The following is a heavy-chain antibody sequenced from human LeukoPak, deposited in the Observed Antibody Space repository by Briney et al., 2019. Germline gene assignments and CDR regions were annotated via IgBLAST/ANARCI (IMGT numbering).Heavy chain of an antibody. CDR1: GGSISSSSYY. V-gene: IGHV4-39*07. J-gene: IGHJ4*02. CDR2: INHSGST. Sequence: PSETLSLTCTVSGGSISSSSYYWGWIRQPPGKGLEWIGEINHSGSTNYNPSLKSRVTISVDTSKNQFSLKLSSVTAADTAVYYCARGPGGERWLQSTSHFDYWGQGTLVTVSS. CDR3: ARGPGGERWLQSTSHFDY. D-gene: IGHD5-24*01.